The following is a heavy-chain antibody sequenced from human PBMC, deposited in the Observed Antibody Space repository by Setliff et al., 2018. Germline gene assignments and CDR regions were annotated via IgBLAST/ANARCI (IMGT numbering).Heavy chain of an antibody. Sequence: SETLSLTCTVSGGSISSGIYSWSWIRQPAGKGLEWIGHIYTSGSTNSNPSLKSRVTISVDTSKNQFSLRLSSVTAADTAVYYCARAGPYYDFWSGYYRTMDVWGKGTTVTVSS. CDR1: GGSISSGIYS. D-gene: IGHD3-3*01. CDR2: IYTSGST. CDR3: ARAGPYYDFWSGYYRTMDV. V-gene: IGHV4-61*09. J-gene: IGHJ6*03.